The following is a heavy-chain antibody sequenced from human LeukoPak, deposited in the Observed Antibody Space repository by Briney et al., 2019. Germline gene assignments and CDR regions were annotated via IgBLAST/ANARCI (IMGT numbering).Heavy chain of an antibody. CDR2: INPNSGGT. V-gene: IGHV1-2*02. CDR3: ASEPAAMAEVDYYYGMDV. Sequence: GASVKVSCKASGYTFTGYYMHWVRQAPGQGLEWMGWINPNSGGTNYAQKLQGRVTMTRDTSISTAYMELSRLRSDDTAVYYCASEPAAMAEVDYYYGMDVWGQGTTVTVSS. J-gene: IGHJ6*02. CDR1: GYTFTGYY. D-gene: IGHD2-2*01.